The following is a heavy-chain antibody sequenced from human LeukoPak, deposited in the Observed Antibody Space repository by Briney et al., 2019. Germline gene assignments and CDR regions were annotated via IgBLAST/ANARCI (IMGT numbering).Heavy chain of an antibody. CDR1: GFTFSNYW. V-gene: IGHV3-7*03. CDR3: ARTAYGMDV. CDR2: IKQDGSEK. Sequence: GGSLRLSCAASGFTFSNYWMSWVRQAPGKGLEWVANIKQDGSEKYYVDSVRGRFTISRDEAKNSLYLQMNSLRVEDTAFYYCARTAYGMDVWGKGTTVTVSS. J-gene: IGHJ6*04.